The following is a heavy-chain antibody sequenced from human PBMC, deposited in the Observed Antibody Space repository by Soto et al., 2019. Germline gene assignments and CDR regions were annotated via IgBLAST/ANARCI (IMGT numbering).Heavy chain of an antibody. CDR1: GFTFSSYA. CDR3: AKELNSITGTPIYGMDV. D-gene: IGHD1-20*01. J-gene: IGHJ6*02. Sequence: EVQLVESGGGLVKPGGSMRLSCAASGFTFSSYAMSWVRQAPGKGLEWVSAISGSGGSTYYADSVKGRFTISRDNSKNTLYLQMNSLRAEDTAVYYSAKELNSITGTPIYGMDVWGQGTTVTVSS. V-gene: IGHV3-23*04. CDR2: ISGSGGST.